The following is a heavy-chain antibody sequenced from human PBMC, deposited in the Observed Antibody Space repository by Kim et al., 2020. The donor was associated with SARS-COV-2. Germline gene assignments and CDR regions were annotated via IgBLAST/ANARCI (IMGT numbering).Heavy chain of an antibody. V-gene: IGHV4-30-2*05. Sequence: SLKSRVTRSVDTSKNQFSLKLSSVTAADTAVYYCARVVPAAIWSFWFDPWGQGTLVTVSS. J-gene: IGHJ5*02. D-gene: IGHD2-2*01. CDR3: ARVVPAAIWSFWFDP.